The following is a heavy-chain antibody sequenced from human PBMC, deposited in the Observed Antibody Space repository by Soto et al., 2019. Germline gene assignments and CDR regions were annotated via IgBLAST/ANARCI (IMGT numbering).Heavy chain of an antibody. CDR2: MNPNSGNT. J-gene: IGHJ5*02. CDR3: ARKFPRAAAGRAGWFDP. V-gene: IGHV1-8*01. D-gene: IGHD6-13*01. Sequence: VKGSGKASGYTFTIYEINWVRQATGQGLEWRGWMNPNSGNTGYAQKFQGRVTMTRNTSISTAYMELSSLRSEDTGVYYCARKFPRAAAGRAGWFDPWGQGTLV. CDR1: GYTFTIYE.